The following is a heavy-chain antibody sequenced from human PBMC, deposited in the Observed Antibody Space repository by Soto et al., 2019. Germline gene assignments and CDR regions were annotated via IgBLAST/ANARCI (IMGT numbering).Heavy chain of an antibody. CDR2: IFYSGTT. V-gene: IGHV4-31*03. CDR3: ARVRGHDFDI. J-gene: IGHJ3*02. CDR1: GGSINSDDYY. D-gene: IGHD3-10*01. Sequence: QVQLQESGPGLVKPSQTLSLNCSVSGGSINSDDYYWSWLRQHAGQGLEWIGYIFYSGTTYYNPSLKSRISISLDTSKNQFSLEMSSVTAADTAMYYCARVRGHDFDIRGQGTMVTVSS.